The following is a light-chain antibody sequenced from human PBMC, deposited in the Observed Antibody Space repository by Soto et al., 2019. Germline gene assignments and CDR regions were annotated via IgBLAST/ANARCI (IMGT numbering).Light chain of an antibody. J-gene: IGLJ1*01. V-gene: IGLV1-40*01. CDR3: QSYDSSLSVLYV. CDR1: SSNIGAGYD. CDR2: GNS. Sequence: QLVLTQPPSVSGAPGQRVTISCTGSSSNIGAGYDVHWYQQLPGTAPKLLIYGNSNRASGVPDRFSGSKSGTSASLAITGLQAEDEADYYCQSYDSSLSVLYVFGTGTKVTVL.